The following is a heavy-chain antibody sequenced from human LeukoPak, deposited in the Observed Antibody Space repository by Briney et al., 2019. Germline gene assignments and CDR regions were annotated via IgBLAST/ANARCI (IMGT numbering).Heavy chain of an antibody. V-gene: IGHV3-21*01. CDR3: ARGAGTIFGEYYYYMDV. D-gene: IGHD3-3*01. CDR1: GVTFSDSA. J-gene: IGHJ6*03. Sequence: GGSLRLSCAASGVTFSDSAMTWVRQVPVKGLEWVSSISSSGSYIYYADSVKGRFTISRDNAKSSLYLEMNSLSADDTAVYHCARGAGTIFGEYYYYMDVWGKGTAVTVSS. CDR2: ISSSGSYI.